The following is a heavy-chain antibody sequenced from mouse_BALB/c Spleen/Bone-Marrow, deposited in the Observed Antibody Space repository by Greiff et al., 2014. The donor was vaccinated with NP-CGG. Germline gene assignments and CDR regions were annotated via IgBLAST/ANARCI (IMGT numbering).Heavy chain of an antibody. CDR3: TRSCGSSYEYYFDY. D-gene: IGHD1-1*01. CDR2: IYPSDSYT. Sequence: VQLQQSGAELVRPGASVKLSCKASGYTFTSYWINWVRQRPGQGLEWIGNIYPSDSYTNYNQKFKDKATLTVDKSSSTAYMQLSSPTSEDSAVYYWTRSCGSSYEYYFDYWGQGTTLTVSS. J-gene: IGHJ2*01. V-gene: IGHV1-69*02. CDR1: GYTFTSYW.